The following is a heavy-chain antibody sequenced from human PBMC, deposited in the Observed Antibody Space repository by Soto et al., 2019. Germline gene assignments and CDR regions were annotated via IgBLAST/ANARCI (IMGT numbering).Heavy chain of an antibody. CDR2: IYPGDSDT. D-gene: IGHD4-17*01. CDR1: EYSFTDYW. CDR3: ARQDGDKYYYYGMDV. Sequence: GESLKISCKGSEYSFTDYWIGWVRRMPGKGLEWMGIIYPGDSDTRYSPSFQGQVTISADKSISTAYLQWSSLKASDTAMYYCARQDGDKYYYYGMDVWGQGTKVPVSS. J-gene: IGHJ6*02. V-gene: IGHV5-51*01.